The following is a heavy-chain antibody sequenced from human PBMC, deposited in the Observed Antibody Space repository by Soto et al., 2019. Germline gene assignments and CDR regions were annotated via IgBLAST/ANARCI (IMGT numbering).Heavy chain of an antibody. CDR1: GFTFSSYA. CDR2: ISGSGGST. CDR3: AKDSDIVVVVAADDAFDI. D-gene: IGHD2-15*01. V-gene: IGHV3-23*01. Sequence: GGSLRLSCAASGFTFSSYAMSWVRQAPGKGLEWVSAISGSGGSTYYADSVKGRFTISRDNSKNTLYLQMNSLRAEDTAVYYCAKDSDIVVVVAADDAFDIWGQGTMVTVSS. J-gene: IGHJ3*02.